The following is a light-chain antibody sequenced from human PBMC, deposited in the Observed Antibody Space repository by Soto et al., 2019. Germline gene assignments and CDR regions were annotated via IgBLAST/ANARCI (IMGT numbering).Light chain of an antibody. CDR2: QVS. V-gene: IGLV2-14*01. J-gene: IGLJ1*01. Sequence: QSVLTQPASVSGSPGQSITISCTGTSSDLGGYNFVSWYQHHPGKAPKLMIYQVSNRPSGVSNRFSGSKSGNTASLTISGLQAEDEADYYCCSYTSSTTYVFGTGNKVTVL. CDR1: SSDLGGYNF. CDR3: CSYTSSTTYV.